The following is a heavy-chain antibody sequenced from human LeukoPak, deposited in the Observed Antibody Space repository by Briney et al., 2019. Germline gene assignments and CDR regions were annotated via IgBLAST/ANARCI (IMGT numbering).Heavy chain of an antibody. V-gene: IGHV4-39*07. D-gene: IGHD3-10*01. J-gene: IGHJ6*03. Sequence: SETLSLTCTVSGGSISSSSYYWGWIRQPPGKGLEWIGTIYYSGSTYYNPSLKSRVTISVDTSKNQFSLKLSSVTAADTAVYYCARDDSFGEFEAYYMDVWGKGTTVTISS. CDR3: ARDDSFGEFEAYYMDV. CDR1: GGSISSSSYY. CDR2: IYYSGST.